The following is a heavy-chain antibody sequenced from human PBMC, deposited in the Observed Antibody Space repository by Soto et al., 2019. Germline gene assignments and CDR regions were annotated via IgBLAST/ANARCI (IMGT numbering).Heavy chain of an antibody. CDR2: ARNKANSYTT. J-gene: IGHJ5*02. D-gene: IGHD2-21*02. V-gene: IGHV3-72*01. CDR1: GFSFSDYY. CDR3: VRDVYCNGDSPRGYDP. Sequence: GGSLRLSCAASGFSFSDYYMDWVRQAPGKGLEWVGRARNKANSYTTDYAASVRGRFTISRDDSKNSLYLQMNSLKTEDTAVYYCVRDVYCNGDSPRGYDPPGQG.